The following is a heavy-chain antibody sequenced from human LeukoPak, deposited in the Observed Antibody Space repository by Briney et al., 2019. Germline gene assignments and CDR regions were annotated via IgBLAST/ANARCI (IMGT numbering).Heavy chain of an antibody. CDR3: ARDTSRNIAAAGSNFDY. Sequence: ASVKVSCKASGGTFSSYAISWVRQAPGQGLEWMGGIIPIFGTANYAQKFQGRVTMTTDTSTSTAYMELRSLRSDDTAVYYCARDTSRNIAAAGSNFDYWGQGTLVTVSS. V-gene: IGHV1-69*05. D-gene: IGHD6-13*01. CDR1: GGTFSSYA. J-gene: IGHJ4*02. CDR2: IIPIFGTA.